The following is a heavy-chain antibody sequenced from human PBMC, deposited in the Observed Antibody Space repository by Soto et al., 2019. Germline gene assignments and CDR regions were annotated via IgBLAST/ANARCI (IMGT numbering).Heavy chain of an antibody. V-gene: IGHV4-61*01. D-gene: IGHD4-17*01. CDR2: IYYSGST. J-gene: IGHJ4*02. CDR3: ASSTVTVDYPFDY. CDR1: GGSVSSGSYY. Sequence: PSETLSLTCTVSGGSVSSGSYYWSWIRQPPGKGLEWIGYIYYSGSTNYNPSLKSRVTISVDTSKNQFSLKLSSVTAADTAVYYCASSTVTVDYPFDYWGQGTLVTAPQ.